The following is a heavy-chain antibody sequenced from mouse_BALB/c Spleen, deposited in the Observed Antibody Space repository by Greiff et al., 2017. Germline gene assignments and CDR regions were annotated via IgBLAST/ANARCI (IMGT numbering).Heavy chain of an antibody. CDR1: GFTFSSFG. V-gene: IGHV5-17*02. CDR2: ISSGSSTI. J-gene: IGHJ4*01. Sequence: EVKLMESGGGLVQPGGSRKLSCAASGFTFSSFGMHWVRQAPEKGLEWVAYISSGSSTIYYADTVKGRFTISRDNPKNTLFLQMTSLRSEDTAMYYCARFGWLQDAMDYWGQGTSVTVSS. CDR3: ARFGWLQDAMDY. D-gene: IGHD2-2*01.